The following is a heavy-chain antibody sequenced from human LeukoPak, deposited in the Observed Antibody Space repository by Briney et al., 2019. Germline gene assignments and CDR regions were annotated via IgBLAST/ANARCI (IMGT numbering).Heavy chain of an antibody. V-gene: IGHV4-4*08. CDR1: GGSISTYY. D-gene: IGHD3-22*01. J-gene: IGHJ5*02. CDR2: IYTSGGT. CDR3: ARDRGQYYYDSSGYFTNWFDP. Sequence: PSETLSLTCTVSGGSISTYYWNWIRQPPGKGLEWIGHIYTSGGTNYNPSLKSRVTISVDTSKNQFSLKLSSVTAADTAVYYCARDRGQYYYDSSGYFTNWFDPWGQGTLVTVSS.